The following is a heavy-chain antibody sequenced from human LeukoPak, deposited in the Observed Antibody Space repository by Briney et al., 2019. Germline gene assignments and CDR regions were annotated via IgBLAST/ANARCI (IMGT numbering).Heavy chain of an antibody. CDR3: ARDHSKSVSSSSRRWFDP. CDR1: GYTFTGYY. V-gene: IGHV1-2*02. Sequence: ASAKVSCKASGYTFTGYYMHWVRQAPGQGLEWMGWINPNSGGTNYAQKFQGRVTMTRDTSISTAYMELSRLRSDDTAVYYCARDHSKSVSSSSRRWFDPWGQGTLVTVSS. D-gene: IGHD6-6*01. CDR2: INPNSGGT. J-gene: IGHJ5*02.